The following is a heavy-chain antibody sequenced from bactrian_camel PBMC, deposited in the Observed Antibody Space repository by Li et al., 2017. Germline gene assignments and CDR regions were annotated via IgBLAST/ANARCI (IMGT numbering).Heavy chain of an antibody. Sequence: HVQLVESGGGSVQAGGSLTLSCVASGYTGSGYCMGWFRQAPGKEREGVAAVGSVGIPTYADSVKGRFTISKDNAKNTLSLQMNNLRPEDSAVYYCAAVSTGPCLSVISRGSPQRGDFQFWGQGTQVTVS. J-gene: IGHJ4*01. V-gene: IGHV3S55*01. CDR1: GYTGSGYC. CDR3: AAVSTGPCLSVISRGSPQRGDFQF. D-gene: IGHD7*01. CDR2: VGSVGIP.